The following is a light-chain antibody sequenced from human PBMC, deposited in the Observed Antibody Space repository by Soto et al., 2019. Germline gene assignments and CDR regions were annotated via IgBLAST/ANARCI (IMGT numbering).Light chain of an antibody. J-gene: IGLJ3*02. CDR2: GNR. CDR1: NSNLGAGYD. Sequence: QAVVTQPPSVSGAPGQRVTTSCTGNNSNLGAGYDVHWYQQLPGAAPKLVIFGNRNRPSGVPERFSGSKSGTSASLAITGLQAEDEADYYCQAYDDSLTAFVFGGGTKVTVL. V-gene: IGLV1-40*01. CDR3: QAYDDSLTAFV.